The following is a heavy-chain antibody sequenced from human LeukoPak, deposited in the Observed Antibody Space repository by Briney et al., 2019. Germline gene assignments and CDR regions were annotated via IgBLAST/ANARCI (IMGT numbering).Heavy chain of an antibody. V-gene: IGHV1-69*13. CDR2: IIPIFATA. Sequence: ASVKVSCKASGGTFSSYAISWVRQAPGQGLEWMGGIIPIFATANYAQKFQGRVTITADESTSTAYMELSSLRSEDTAVYYCARGPRPLGGAYYYYGMDVWGQGTTVTVSS. CDR1: GGTFSSYA. J-gene: IGHJ6*02. D-gene: IGHD3-10*01. CDR3: ARGPRPLGGAYYYYGMDV.